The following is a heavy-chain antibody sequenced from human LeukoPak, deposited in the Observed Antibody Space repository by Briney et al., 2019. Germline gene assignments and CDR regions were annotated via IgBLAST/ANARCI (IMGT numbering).Heavy chain of an antibody. Sequence: GGSLRLSCAASKFTFSGYALHWVRQAPGRGLEWVAVISYDGSEKSYADSVKGRFTISRDNSKNTLYLQMNSLRPEDTALYYCARALSTMIIIILEDAFHIWGQGTMVTVSS. D-gene: IGHD3-22*01. J-gene: IGHJ3*02. V-gene: IGHV3-30*04. CDR2: ISYDGSEK. CDR3: ARALSTMIIIILEDAFHI. CDR1: KFTFSGYA.